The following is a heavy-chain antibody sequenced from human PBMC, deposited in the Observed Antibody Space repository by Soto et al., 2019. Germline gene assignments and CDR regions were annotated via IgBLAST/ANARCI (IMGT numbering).Heavy chain of an antibody. D-gene: IGHD1-7*01. CDR3: ASYNGNYVGPSPWFAP. CDR2: IIPIFGTA. Sequence: QVQLVQSGAEVKKPGSSVKVSCKASGGTFSSYAISWVRQAPGQGLEWMGGIIPIFGTANYAQKFQGRVTITADESTTTADLVLSSRSSEDAAVYYGASYNGNYVGPSPWFAPGGQGPLATVSS. J-gene: IGHJ5*02. CDR1: GGTFSSYA. V-gene: IGHV1-69*01.